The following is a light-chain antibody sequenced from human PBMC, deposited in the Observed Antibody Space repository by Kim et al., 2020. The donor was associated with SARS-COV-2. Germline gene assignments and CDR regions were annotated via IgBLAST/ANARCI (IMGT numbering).Light chain of an antibody. CDR3: QQYETYPIT. CDR2: DAS. V-gene: IGKV1-13*02. Sequence: ASIGDSVTVTCRASQDINSALAWYQQRPGRSPTFLLYDASTLQGGVPSRFSGRGSGTHFTLTIDNLQPEDFGTYFCQQYETYPITFGQGTRLEIK. CDR1: QDINSA. J-gene: IGKJ5*01.